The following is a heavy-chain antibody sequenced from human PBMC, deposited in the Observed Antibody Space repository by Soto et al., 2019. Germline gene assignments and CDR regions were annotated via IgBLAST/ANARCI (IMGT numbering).Heavy chain of an antibody. CDR2: TYYRSKWYN. Sequence: SQTLSLTCAISGDSVSSNSAAWNWIRQSPSRGLEWLGRTYYRSKWYNDYAVSVKSRISINPDTSKNQFSLQLNSVTPEDTAVNYCARETVYYDSSGCYYFDYWGQGTLVTVSS. CDR3: ARETVYYDSSGCYYFDY. V-gene: IGHV6-1*01. J-gene: IGHJ4*02. CDR1: GDSVSSNSAA. D-gene: IGHD3-22*01.